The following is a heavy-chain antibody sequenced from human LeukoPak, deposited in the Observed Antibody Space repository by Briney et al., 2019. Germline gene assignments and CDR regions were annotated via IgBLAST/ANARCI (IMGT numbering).Heavy chain of an antibody. D-gene: IGHD6-19*01. V-gene: IGHV3-48*03. CDR3: AREWSSGWTYDY. CDR1: GFTFSSYE. Sequence: PGGSPRLSCAASGFTFSSYEMNWVRQAPGKGLEWVSYISSSGSTIYYADSVKGRFTISRDNAKNSLYLQMNSLRAEDTAVYYCAREWSSGWTYDYWGQGTLVTVSS. CDR2: ISSSGSTI. J-gene: IGHJ4*02.